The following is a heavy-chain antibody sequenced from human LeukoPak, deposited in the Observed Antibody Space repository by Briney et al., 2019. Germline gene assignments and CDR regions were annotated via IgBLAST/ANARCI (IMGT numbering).Heavy chain of an antibody. CDR2: ISYDGSNK. V-gene: IGHV3-30*04. J-gene: IGHJ3*02. Sequence: GRSLRLSCAASGFTFSSYAMHWVRQAPGKGLEWVAVISYDGSNKYYADSVKGRFTISRDNSKNTLYLQMNSLRVEDTAVYYCATEGPQTYGDYGNAFDIWGQGTMVTVSS. CDR3: ATEGPQTYGDYGNAFDI. D-gene: IGHD4-17*01. CDR1: GFTFSSYA.